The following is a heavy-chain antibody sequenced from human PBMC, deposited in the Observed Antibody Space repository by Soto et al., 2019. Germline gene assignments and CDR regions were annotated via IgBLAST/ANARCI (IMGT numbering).Heavy chain of an antibody. CDR2: ISSTGSGT. D-gene: IGHD2-8*02. J-gene: IGHJ4*02. V-gene: IGHV3-48*03. CDR3: VRDLHEPLATDALRVAN. CDR1: GFTFSSYE. Sequence: GSLRLSCAASGFTFSSYEMHWVRQAPGKGLEWISYISSTGSGTLYADSVRGRFTMSRDNTKNSVSLQMSSLRAEDTAVYYCVRDLHEPLATDALRVANWGQGTQVTVSS.